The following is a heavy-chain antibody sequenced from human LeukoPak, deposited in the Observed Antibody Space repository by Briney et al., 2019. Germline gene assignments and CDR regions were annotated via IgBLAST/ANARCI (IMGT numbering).Heavy chain of an antibody. CDR2: ISGQGSKT. CDR1: GFTFNNYA. D-gene: IGHD1-14*01. Sequence: GGSLRLSCDASGFTFNNYAMSWVRQAPGKGLEWVSGISGQGSKTFYAGSVKGRFTISRDNSKNTLYLQMNSLRAEDTAVYYCAKTSHHAAFDIWGQGTMVTVSS. V-gene: IGHV3-23*01. CDR3: AKTSHHAAFDI. J-gene: IGHJ3*02.